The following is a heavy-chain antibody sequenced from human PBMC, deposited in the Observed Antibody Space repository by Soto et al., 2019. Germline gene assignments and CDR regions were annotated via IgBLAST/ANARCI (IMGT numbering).Heavy chain of an antibody. J-gene: IGHJ5*02. Sequence: ASVKVSCKASGYSFTNNDVSWVRQATGQGLEWVGWMNPGSGDTGYAQKFQGRVTMTGDISIATAYMELSSLRSDDTAIYYCARMATFGSLNWFDPWGQGTQVTVSS. CDR1: GYSFTNND. CDR2: MNPGSGDT. CDR3: ARMATFGSLNWFDP. V-gene: IGHV1-8*01. D-gene: IGHD3-16*01.